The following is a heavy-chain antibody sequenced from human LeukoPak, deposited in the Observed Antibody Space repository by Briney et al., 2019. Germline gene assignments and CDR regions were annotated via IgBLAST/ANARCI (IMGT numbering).Heavy chain of an antibody. CDR1: GFTFSSHG. D-gene: IGHD2-8*01. CDR2: IWYDGSRK. Sequence: GGSLRLSCAASGFTFSSHGMHWVRQAAGKGLEWVALIWYDGSRKYYADSMKGRFTISRDNSKNALYLQMDSLRAEDTAVYYCARDWGYCANGICSPRYYYYGMDVWGQGTTVTVSS. V-gene: IGHV3-33*01. CDR3: ARDWGYCANGICSPRYYYYGMDV. J-gene: IGHJ6*02.